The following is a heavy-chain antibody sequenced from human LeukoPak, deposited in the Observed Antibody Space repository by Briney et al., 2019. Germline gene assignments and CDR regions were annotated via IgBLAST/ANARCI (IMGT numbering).Heavy chain of an antibody. CDR2: IYYSGST. J-gene: IGHJ6*03. Sequence: SETLSLTCTVSGGFISPYYWSWIRQPPGKGLEWIGYIYYSGSTNYNPSLKSRFTISVDTSKNQFSLKLSSVTAADTAVYYCARAFYPGYYSYMAVWGKGTTVTVSS. V-gene: IGHV4-59*01. CDR1: GGFISPYY. D-gene: IGHD3-3*02. CDR3: ARAFYPGYYSYMAV.